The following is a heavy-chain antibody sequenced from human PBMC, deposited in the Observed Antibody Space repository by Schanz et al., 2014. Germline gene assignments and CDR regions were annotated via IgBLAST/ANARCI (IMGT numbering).Heavy chain of an antibody. V-gene: IGHV3-66*01. Sequence: EVQLVESGGGLVQPGGSLRLSCAASGFTVSNNYMSWVRQAPGKGLEWVSVIYTSGSTYYADSVRGRFTFSRDNSKNTLYLQMNSLRADDTAVYFCARDEGRDGYNLAFDVWGQGTLVTVSS. D-gene: IGHD5-12*01. CDR2: IYTSGST. CDR1: GFTVSNNY. CDR3: ARDEGRDGYNLAFDV. J-gene: IGHJ3*01.